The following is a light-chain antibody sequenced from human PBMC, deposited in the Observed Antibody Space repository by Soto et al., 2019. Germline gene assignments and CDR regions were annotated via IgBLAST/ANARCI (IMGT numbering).Light chain of an antibody. J-gene: IGKJ5*01. Sequence: RTQSRATLAWSPGERVTLCCRVSQSVSNSLAWYQQKPGQAPSLLIYGASTRATGIPGRFSGSWSETEFTLTISSLQSEDFAIYYCQQYHNWPPITFGRGTRLEI. V-gene: IGKV3-15*01. CDR1: QSVSNS. CDR3: QQYHNWPPIT. CDR2: GAS.